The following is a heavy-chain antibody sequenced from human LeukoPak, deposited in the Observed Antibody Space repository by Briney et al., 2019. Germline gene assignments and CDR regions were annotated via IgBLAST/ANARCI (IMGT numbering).Heavy chain of an antibody. CDR3: ARGASSRGAFDI. V-gene: IGHV1-2*02. Sequence: ASVKVSCKASGYTFTGYYMHWVRQSPGQGLEWMGWINPNRGGTNYAQKFQGRVTMTRDTSISTAYMELSRLRSDDTAVYYCARGASSRGAFDIWGEGTMVTVSA. CDR1: GYTFTGYY. CDR2: INPNRGGT. J-gene: IGHJ3*02. D-gene: IGHD6-13*01.